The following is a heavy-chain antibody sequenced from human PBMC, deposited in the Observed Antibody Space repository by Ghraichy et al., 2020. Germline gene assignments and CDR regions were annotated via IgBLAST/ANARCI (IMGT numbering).Heavy chain of an antibody. CDR2: ISPSGDYI. Sequence: GGSLRLSCAASGFTFSSYAMTWVRQAPGKGLEWVSSISPSGDYIYYADSVKGRSTYSRDNSKYTLFLKVNSGRAEDTAVYYCAKVGSSTRAFDPWGQGTLVTVST. CDR3: AKVGSSTRAFDP. V-gene: IGHV3-23*01. J-gene: IGHJ5*02. CDR1: GFTFSSYA. D-gene: IGHD2-2*01.